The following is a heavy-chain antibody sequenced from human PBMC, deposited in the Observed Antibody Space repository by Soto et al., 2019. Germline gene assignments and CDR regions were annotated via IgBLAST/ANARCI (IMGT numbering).Heavy chain of an antibody. CDR1: GYTLIGYY. Sequence: QVQLVQSGAEVKKPGASVKVSCKASGYTLIGYYLHWVRLAPGQGLEWMGWVDPNSGDTTYAQKFQGRVTMTRDKSIRTAYMELARLRSDDTAVYYCAIGPQDYGDYGEYYQHWGQGTLVTVSS. CDR3: AIGPQDYGDYGEYYQH. D-gene: IGHD4-17*01. J-gene: IGHJ1*01. V-gene: IGHV1-2*02. CDR2: VDPNSGDT.